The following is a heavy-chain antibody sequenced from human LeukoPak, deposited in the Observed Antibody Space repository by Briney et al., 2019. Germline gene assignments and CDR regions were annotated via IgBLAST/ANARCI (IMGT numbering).Heavy chain of an antibody. J-gene: IGHJ4*02. D-gene: IGHD4-23*01. CDR2: INPSGDDT. V-gene: IGHV1-46*01. Sequence: ASVKVSCKTSGYTSTNYYMHWVRQAPGQGLEWMGIINPSGDDTTYPQKFQGRVTMTRDTSTSTVYMELSSLRSDDTAVYYCARHDLGGTSPFDYRGQGTLVTVSS. CDR3: ARHDLGGTSPFDY. CDR1: GYTSTNYY.